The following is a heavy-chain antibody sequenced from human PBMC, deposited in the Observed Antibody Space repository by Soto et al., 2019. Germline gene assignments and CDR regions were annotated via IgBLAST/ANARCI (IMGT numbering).Heavy chain of an antibody. CDR2: LYSGGTT. CDR3: ARYYDSIGLTMAAFDI. J-gene: IGHJ3*02. V-gene: IGHV3-53*01. CDR1: GFTVSTNY. Sequence: GGSLRLSCAASGFTVSTNYMNWVRQAPGKGLEWVSVLYSGGTTIYADSVKGRFTISRDISKNTLYLQMNSLRAEDTAVYYCARYYDSIGLTMAAFDIWGQGTMVTVSS. D-gene: IGHD3-22*01.